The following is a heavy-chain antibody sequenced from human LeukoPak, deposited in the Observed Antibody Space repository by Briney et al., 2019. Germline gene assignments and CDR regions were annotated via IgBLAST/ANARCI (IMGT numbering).Heavy chain of an antibody. V-gene: IGHV1-2*02. CDR2: INPNSGGT. CDR1: GYTFTGYY. J-gene: IGHJ6*03. Sequence: ASVKVSCTASGYTFTGYYIHWVRQAPGQGLEWMGWINPNSGGTNYAQKFQGRVTMTRDTSISTAYMELSRLRSDDTAVYYCARDRAGNHYYYYYYMDVWGKGTTVTVSS. CDR3: ARDRAGNHYYYYYYMDV.